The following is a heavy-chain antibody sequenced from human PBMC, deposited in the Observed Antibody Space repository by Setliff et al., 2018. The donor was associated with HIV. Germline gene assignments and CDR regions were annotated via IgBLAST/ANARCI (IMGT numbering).Heavy chain of an antibody. V-gene: IGHV1-18*01. D-gene: IGHD3-22*01. CDR2: ISAYNGNT. CDR3: ARDPSSVIYYDSSGQYFQN. J-gene: IGHJ1*01. CDR1: GYIFTSYG. Sequence: ASVKVSCKASGYIFTSYGISWVRQAPGQGLEWMGWISAYNGNTNYAQKFQGRVSMTIDTSTSTAYMGLRSLRPDDTAVYFCARDPSSVIYYDSSGQYFQNWGQGTLVTVSS.